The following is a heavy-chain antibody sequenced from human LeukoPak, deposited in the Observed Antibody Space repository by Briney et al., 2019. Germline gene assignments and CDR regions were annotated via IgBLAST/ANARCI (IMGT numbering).Heavy chain of an antibody. D-gene: IGHD5-12*01. J-gene: IGHJ4*02. CDR1: GFTFSSYS. CDR3: ARSYSGYDNLYN. CDR2: ISSSGYNT. V-gene: IGHV3-23*01. Sequence: GGSLRLSCAASGFTFSSYSMNWVRQAPGKGLEWVSAISSSGYNTYYADSVRGRFTISRDNSNNTLYLQMNSLRAEDTAVYFCARSYSGYDNLYNWGQGTLVTVSS.